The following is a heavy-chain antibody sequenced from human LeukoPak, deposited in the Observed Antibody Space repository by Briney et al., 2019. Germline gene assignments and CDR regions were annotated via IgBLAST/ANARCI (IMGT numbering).Heavy chain of an antibody. J-gene: IGHJ4*02. D-gene: IGHD5-12*01. CDR1: GFTFSSYE. Sequence: GGSLRLSCAASGFTFSSYEMNWVRQAPGKGLEWVSYISSSGSTIYYADSVKCRFNISRDNAKNSLYLQMNSRRAGDIAVYYCARGEGGYEPFDYWGQGTLVTVSS. CDR3: ARGEGGYEPFDY. CDR2: ISSSGSTI. V-gene: IGHV3-48*03.